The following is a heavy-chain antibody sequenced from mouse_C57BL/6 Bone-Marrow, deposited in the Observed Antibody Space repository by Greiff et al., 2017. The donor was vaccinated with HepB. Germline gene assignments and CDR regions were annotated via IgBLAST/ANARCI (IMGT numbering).Heavy chain of an antibody. CDR2: IPPNSGST. CDR3: AVITTAWYCDV. Sequence: VQLQQPGAELVKPGASVKLSCKASGYTFTSYWMHWVKQRPGQGLEWIGMIPPNSGSTNYNEKFKSKATLTVDKSSSTAYMQLSSLTSEDSAVYYCAVITTAWYCDVWGTGTTVTVSS. CDR1: GYTFTSYW. D-gene: IGHD1-1*01. J-gene: IGHJ1*03. V-gene: IGHV1-64*01.